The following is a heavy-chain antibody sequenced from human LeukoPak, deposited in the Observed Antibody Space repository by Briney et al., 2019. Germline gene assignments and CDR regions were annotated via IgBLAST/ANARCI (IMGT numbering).Heavy chain of an antibody. J-gene: IGHJ4*02. CDR2: IIPIFGTA. D-gene: IGHD6-13*01. CDR3: ARVGRQSWYLAEYYFDY. V-gene: IGHV1-69*13. Sequence: ASVKVSCKASGGTFSSYAISWVRQARGQGLEWMGGIIPIFGTANYAQKFQGRVTITADESTSTAYMELSSLRSEDTAVYYCARVGRQSWYLAEYYFDYWGQGTLVTVSS. CDR1: GGTFSSYA.